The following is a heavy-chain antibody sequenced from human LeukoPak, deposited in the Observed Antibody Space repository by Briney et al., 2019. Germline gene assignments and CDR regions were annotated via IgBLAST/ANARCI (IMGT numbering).Heavy chain of an antibody. J-gene: IGHJ5*02. V-gene: IGHV1-69*04. Sequence: ASVKVSCKASGGTFSSYAISWVRQAPGQGLEWMGRIIPILGIANYAQKFQGRVTITADKSTSTAYMELSSLRSEDTAVYYCAREGWSVLRYFDWLLFNWFDPWGQGTLVTVSS. CDR1: GGTFSSYA. CDR2: IIPILGIA. D-gene: IGHD3-9*01. CDR3: AREGWSVLRYFDWLLFNWFDP.